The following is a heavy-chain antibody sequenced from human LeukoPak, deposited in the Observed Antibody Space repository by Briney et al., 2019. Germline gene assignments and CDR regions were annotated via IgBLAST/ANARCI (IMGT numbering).Heavy chain of an antibody. D-gene: IGHD3-22*01. CDR2: LHFSGTT. V-gene: IGHV4-39*07. CDR3: ARVTGYMIEDYFDY. CDR1: GGSISSYTHS. Sequence: SETLSLTCTVSGGSISSYTHSWAWIRQPPGKGLEWIASLHFSGTTYYNPSLKSRVTISVETSKNQFSLKLSSVTAADTAVYYCARVTGYMIEDYFDYWGQGTLVTVSS. J-gene: IGHJ4*02.